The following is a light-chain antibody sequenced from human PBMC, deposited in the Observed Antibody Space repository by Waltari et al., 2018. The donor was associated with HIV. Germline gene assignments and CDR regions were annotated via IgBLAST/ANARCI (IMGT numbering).Light chain of an antibody. V-gene: IGKV3-20*01. CDR3: QQYGSSPLT. J-gene: IGKJ3*01. Sequence: EIVLTQSPGTLSLSPGERATLLCRASQSFRSSYLAWYQQKPGQAPRLLIYGASTRATGIPDRFSGSGSGTDFTLTISRLEPEDFAVYYCQQYGSSPLTFGPGTKVDIK. CDR2: GAS. CDR1: QSFRSSY.